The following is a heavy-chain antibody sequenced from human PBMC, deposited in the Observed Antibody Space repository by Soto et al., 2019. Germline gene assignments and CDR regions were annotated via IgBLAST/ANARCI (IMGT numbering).Heavy chain of an antibody. CDR2: TIPIFGTA. V-gene: IGHV1-69*13. Sequence: SVKVSCKASGGTFSSYAISWVRQAPGQGLEWMGGTIPIFGTANYAQKFQGRVTITADESTSTAYMELSSLRSEDTAVYYCARKHYDSSGYYLDYWGQGTLVTVSS. CDR1: GGTFSSYA. D-gene: IGHD3-22*01. J-gene: IGHJ4*02. CDR3: ARKHYDSSGYYLDY.